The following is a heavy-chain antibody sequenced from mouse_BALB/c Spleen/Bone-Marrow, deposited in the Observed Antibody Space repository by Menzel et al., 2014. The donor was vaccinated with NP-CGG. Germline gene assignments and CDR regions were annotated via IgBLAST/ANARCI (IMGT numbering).Heavy chain of an antibody. D-gene: IGHD1-1*01. V-gene: IGHV1-82*01. J-gene: IGHJ3*01. CDR2: IYPGDGDT. CDR1: GYAFSSSW. CDR3: ASGSSSFAY. Sequence: VKVVESGPELVKPGASVKISCKASGYAFSSSWMNWVKQRPGQGLEWIGRIYPGDGDTNYNGKFKGKATLTADKSSSTAYMRLSSLTSVDSAAYFCASGSSSFAYWGQGTLVTVSA.